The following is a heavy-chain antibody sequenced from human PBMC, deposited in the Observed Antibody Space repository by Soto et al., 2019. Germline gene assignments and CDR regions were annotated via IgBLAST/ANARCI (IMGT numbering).Heavy chain of an antibody. CDR2: IIPIFGTA. D-gene: IGHD3-22*01. Sequence: AAVKVSGKASGGTFSSYAISWVQQAPGQGLEWMGGIIPIFGTANYAQKFQGGVTITADESTSTAYMELSSLRSEDTAVYYCARACYDSSGLSYWGRGNRGTVSS. J-gene: IGHJ1*01. CDR1: GGTFSSYA. V-gene: IGHV1-69*13. CDR3: ARACYDSSGLSY.